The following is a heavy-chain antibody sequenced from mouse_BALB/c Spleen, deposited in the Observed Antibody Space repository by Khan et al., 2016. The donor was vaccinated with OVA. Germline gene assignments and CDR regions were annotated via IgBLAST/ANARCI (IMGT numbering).Heavy chain of an antibody. CDR2: IWGDGST. J-gene: IGHJ4*01. Sequence: VQLQESGPGLVAPSQSLSITCTVSGFSLNGYGVNWVRQPPGRGLEWLGMIWGDGSTDYNSALISRLSISNDKSKSHVFLKMISLQTDDTAMYDGARAYYGNYREAMDYWGQGTSVTVSS. CDR1: GFSLNGYG. D-gene: IGHD2-10*01. CDR3: ARAYYGNYREAMDY. V-gene: IGHV2-6-7*01.